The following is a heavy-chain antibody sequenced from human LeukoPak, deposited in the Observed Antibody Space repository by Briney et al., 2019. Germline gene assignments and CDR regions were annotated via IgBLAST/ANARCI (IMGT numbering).Heavy chain of an antibody. D-gene: IGHD3-10*01. Sequence: PSETLSLTCTVSGGSISSSSYYWGWIRQPPGKGLEWIGNIYYGGSTYYNPSFKSRLTISVDTSKNQFSLKLSSVTAADTAVYYCASLRTGDFDYWGQGALVTVSS. CDR1: GGSISSSSYY. CDR2: IYYGGST. J-gene: IGHJ4*02. CDR3: ASLRTGDFDY. V-gene: IGHV4-39*01.